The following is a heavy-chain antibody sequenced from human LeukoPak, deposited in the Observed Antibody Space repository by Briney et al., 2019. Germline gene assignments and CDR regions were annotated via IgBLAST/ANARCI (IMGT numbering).Heavy chain of an antibody. D-gene: IGHD6-19*01. CDR1: GGSISSYY. CDR3: ARDVRSGWYYGIDV. V-gene: IGHV4-59*01. CDR2: IYYSGGA. Sequence: SETLSLTCTVSGGSISSYYWSWIRQPPGKGLEWIGYIYYSGGANYNPSLKSRVTISIDTSKNQFSLKLTSVTAADTAVYYCARDVRSGWYYGIDVWGQGTTVTVSS. J-gene: IGHJ6*02.